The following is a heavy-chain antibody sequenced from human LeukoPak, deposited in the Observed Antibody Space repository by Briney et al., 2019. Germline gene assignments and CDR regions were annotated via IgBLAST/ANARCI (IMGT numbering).Heavy chain of an antibody. D-gene: IGHD4-17*01. CDR3: ARDLTTVTDYYGMDV. CDR2: ISSSSSYI. V-gene: IGHV3-21*01. J-gene: IGHJ6*02. Sequence: GGSLRLSCAASGFTFSSYSMNWVRQAPGKGLEWVSSISSSSSYIYYADSVKGRFTISRDNAKNSLYLQMSSLRAEDTAVYYCARDLTTVTDYYGMDVWGQGTTVIVSS. CDR1: GFTFSSYS.